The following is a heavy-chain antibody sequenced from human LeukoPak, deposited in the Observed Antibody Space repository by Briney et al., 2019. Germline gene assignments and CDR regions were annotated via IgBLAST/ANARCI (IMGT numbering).Heavy chain of an antibody. V-gene: IGHV3-48*03. D-gene: IGHD5-12*01. CDR1: GFTLSRYE. J-gene: IGHJ4*02. Sequence: GGSLRLPCAASGFTLSRYEMNWVRQAPGKGLEWVSYISSSGSTIYYADSVKGRFTISRDNAKNSLYLQMNSLRAEDTAVYYCARRSSDLPRAWLKRGYYFDYWGPGTLVTVSS. CDR3: ARRSSDLPRAWLKRGYYFDY. CDR2: ISSSGSTI.